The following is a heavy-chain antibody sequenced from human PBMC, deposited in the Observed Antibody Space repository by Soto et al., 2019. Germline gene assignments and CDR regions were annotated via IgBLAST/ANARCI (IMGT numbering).Heavy chain of an antibody. J-gene: IGHJ6*02. Sequence: QVQLGQSGAEVKKPGASVKVSCKASGYTFTGYAMHWVRQAPGQRLEWRGWINAGNGNTKYSQKFQGRVTITRDTSASTAYMELSSLRSEDTAVYYCARDWCSSTSCYRGGSDYYGMDVWGQGTTVTVSS. CDR1: GYTFTGYA. CDR2: INAGNGNT. CDR3: ARDWCSSTSCYRGGSDYYGMDV. V-gene: IGHV1-3*01. D-gene: IGHD2-2*01.